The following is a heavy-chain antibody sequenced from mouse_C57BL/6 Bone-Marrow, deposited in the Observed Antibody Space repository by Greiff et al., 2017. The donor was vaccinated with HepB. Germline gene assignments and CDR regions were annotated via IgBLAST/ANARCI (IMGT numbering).Heavy chain of an antibody. CDR3: VRIYDGYYPAGFAY. V-gene: IGHV10-1*01. D-gene: IGHD2-3*01. J-gene: IGHJ3*01. CDR1: GFSFNTYA. CDR2: IRSKSNNYAT. Sequence: EVKLVESGGGLVQPKGSLKLSCAASGFSFNTYAMNWVRQAPGKGLEWVARIRSKSNNYATYYADSVKDSFTISRDDSESMLYLQMNNLKTEDTAMYYCVRIYDGYYPAGFAYWGQGTLVTVSA.